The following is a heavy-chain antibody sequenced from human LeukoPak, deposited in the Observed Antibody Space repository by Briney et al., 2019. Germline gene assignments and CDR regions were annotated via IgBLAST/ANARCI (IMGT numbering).Heavy chain of an antibody. CDR2: ISSTTSYI. D-gene: IGHD2-2*01. CDR3: ARAGLYQLLWAFDY. Sequence: GGSLRLSCAASGFTFSSHSMNWVRQAPGKGLEWVSSISSTTSYIHYADSVKGRFTISRDNVNNSLYLQMNNLRAEDTAMYYCARAGLYQLLWAFDYWGQGNLVTVSS. V-gene: IGHV3-21*01. J-gene: IGHJ4*02. CDR1: GFTFSSHS.